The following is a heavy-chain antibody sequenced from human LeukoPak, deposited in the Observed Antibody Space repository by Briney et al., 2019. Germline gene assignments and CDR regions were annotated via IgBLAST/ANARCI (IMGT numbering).Heavy chain of an antibody. CDR3: ARRDAYDSSGYYYGDDAFDI. V-gene: IGHV4-4*07. CDR1: GGSISSYY. D-gene: IGHD3-22*01. CDR2: IYSSGST. J-gene: IGHJ3*02. Sequence: SETLSLTCTVPGGSISSYYWSWIRQPAGQGLEWIGRIYSSGSTNYNPSFESRVTMSVDTSKNQFSLKLSSVTAADTAVYYCARRDAYDSSGYYYGDDAFDIWGQGTMVTVSS.